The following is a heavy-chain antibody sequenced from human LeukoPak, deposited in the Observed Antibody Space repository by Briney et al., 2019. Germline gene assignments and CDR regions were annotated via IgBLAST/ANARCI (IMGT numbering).Heavy chain of an antibody. J-gene: IGHJ5*02. V-gene: IGHV3-23*01. D-gene: IGHD2-2*01. CDR3: AKGDRPYCSSTSCYRWFDP. CDR2: ISGSGGST. Sequence: GGSLRLSCAASGFTVSSNYMSWVRQAPGKGLEWVSAISGSGGSTYYADSVKGRFTISRDNSKNTLYLQMNSLRAEDTAVYYCAKGDRPYCSSTSCYRWFDPWGQGTLVTVSS. CDR1: GFTVSSNY.